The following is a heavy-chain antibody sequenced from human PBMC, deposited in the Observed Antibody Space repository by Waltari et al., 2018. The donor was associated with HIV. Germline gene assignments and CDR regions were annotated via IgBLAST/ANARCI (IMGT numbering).Heavy chain of an antibody. CDR1: RFTFTNHS. Sequence: QLVQSGSELQKPWPAVTVSCKSSRFTFTNHSVNWVRQAPGQGLEWMGWMNTKTGIPAYAQDFTGRFVLSMDTSVTSAKLQIHKLTPVDTSLYAGARGTKKWPDYCDQGTLVTVSS. D-gene: IGHD5-12*01. CDR3: ARGTKKWPDY. CDR2: MNTKTGIP. V-gene: IGHV7-4-1*01. J-gene: IGHJ4*02.